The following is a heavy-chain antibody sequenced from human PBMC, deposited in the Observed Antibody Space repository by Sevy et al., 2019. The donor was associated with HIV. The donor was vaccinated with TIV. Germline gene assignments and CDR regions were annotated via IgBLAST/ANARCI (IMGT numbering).Heavy chain of an antibody. D-gene: IGHD4-17*01. V-gene: IGHV3-30-3*01. CDR1: GFAFSDYFA. CDR3: ARPRANYVDHYFFFAMDV. Sequence: GGSLRLSCAASGFAFSDYFAMHWVRQAPGKGLEWVALISYDESDKYYADSVKGRFTISRDNFKNTLYLQMNSLTTEDTAVYYCARPRANYVDHYFFFAMDVWGPGTTVTVSS. J-gene: IGHJ6*02. CDR2: ISYDESDK.